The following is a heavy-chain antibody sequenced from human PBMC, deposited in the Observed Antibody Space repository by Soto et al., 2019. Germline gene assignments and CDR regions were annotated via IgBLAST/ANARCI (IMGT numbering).Heavy chain of an antibody. J-gene: IGHJ6*03. CDR2: IYYSGST. Sequence: SETLSLTCTVSGGSISSYYWSWIRQPPGKGLEWIGYIYYSGSTNYNPSLKSRVTISVDTSKNQFSLKLSSVTAADTAVYYCARTYYDFWSGYNELYYMDVWGKGTTVTVSS. CDR1: GGSISSYY. CDR3: ARTYYDFWSGYNELYYMDV. D-gene: IGHD3-3*01. V-gene: IGHV4-59*01.